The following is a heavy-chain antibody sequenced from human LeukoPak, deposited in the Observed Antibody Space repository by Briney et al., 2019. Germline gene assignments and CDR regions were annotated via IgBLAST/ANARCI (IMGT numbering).Heavy chain of an antibody. J-gene: IGHJ3*02. CDR1: GFTFSSYG. D-gene: IGHD3-10*01. CDR3: ASSLPLYGSGNHGAFDI. CDR2: IRYDGSNK. Sequence: GGSLRLSCAASGFTFSSYGMHWVRQAPGKGLEWVAFIRYDGSNKYYADSVKGRFTISRDNSKNKLYLQMNSLRAEDTAVYYCASSLPLYGSGNHGAFDIWGQGTMVTVSS. V-gene: IGHV3-30*02.